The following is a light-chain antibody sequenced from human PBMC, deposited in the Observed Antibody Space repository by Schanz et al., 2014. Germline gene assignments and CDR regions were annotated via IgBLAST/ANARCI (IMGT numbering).Light chain of an antibody. Sequence: EVVMTQSPATLSVSPGERATLSCRTSQSVTTNLAWYQQKPGQAPRLLIYGASTRATGVPARFSGSGSATEFTLTISSLQSEDFAVYYCQQYNDWRTFGQGTKVEVK. CDR1: QSVTTN. J-gene: IGKJ1*01. CDR3: QQYNDWRT. CDR2: GAS. V-gene: IGKV3-15*01.